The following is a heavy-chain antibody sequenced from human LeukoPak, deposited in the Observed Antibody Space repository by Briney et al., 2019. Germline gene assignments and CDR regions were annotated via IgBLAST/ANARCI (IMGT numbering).Heavy chain of an antibody. J-gene: IGHJ4*02. V-gene: IGHV3-21*01. CDR2: ISSSSGHI. CDR3: ARVLDSGSYPEHFDY. Sequence: GGSLRLSCAASGFTFSSYTMNWVRQAPGKGLEWVSSISSSSGHIYYAESVKGRFTISRDNARNSLYLQMNSLRAEDTAVYYCARVLDSGSYPEHFDYWGQGTLVTVSS. D-gene: IGHD1-26*01. CDR1: GFTFSSYT.